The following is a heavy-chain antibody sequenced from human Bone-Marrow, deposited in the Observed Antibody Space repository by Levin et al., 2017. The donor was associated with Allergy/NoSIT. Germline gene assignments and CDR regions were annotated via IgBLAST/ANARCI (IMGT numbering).Heavy chain of an antibody. V-gene: IGHV4-30-4*01. Sequence: SETLSLTCTVSGDSIRSGDYYWSWIGQPPGKGLELIGYIYYTGNTYYSPSLKSRLTMSVDTSKNEYSLKLSSVTAADTAIYYCARLSTRWFDPWGQGAGVTVSS. J-gene: IGHJ5*02. CDR3: ARLSTRWFDP. D-gene: IGHD5/OR15-5a*01. CDR2: IYYTGNT. CDR1: GDSIRSGDYY.